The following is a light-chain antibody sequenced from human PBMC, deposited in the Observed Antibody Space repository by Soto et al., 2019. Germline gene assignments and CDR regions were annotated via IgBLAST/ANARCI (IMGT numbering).Light chain of an antibody. J-gene: IGLJ3*02. CDR1: SSNIGSNT. CDR3: AAWDDSLNGWV. V-gene: IGLV1-44*01. CDR2: SDN. Sequence: QSVLTQPPSASGTPGQRVTISCSGGSSNIGSNTVNWYQQLPGTAPKLLIYSDNQRPSGVPDRFSGSKSGTSDSLAISGLQSEDEADSYCAAWDDSLNGWVFGGGTKLTVL.